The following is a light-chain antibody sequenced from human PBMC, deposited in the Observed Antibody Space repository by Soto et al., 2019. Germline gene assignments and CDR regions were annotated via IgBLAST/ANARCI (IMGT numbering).Light chain of an antibody. J-gene: IGKJ2*01. CDR2: AAS. CDR3: QQSYSSPQMYT. CDR1: QRISNS. Sequence: DIQMTQSPSSLSASVGDRVTITCRASQRISNSLNWYQQKPGKAPDLLIYAASNLQSGVPSRFSGSESATDFNLNIISLQPEDFATYYCQQSYSSPQMYTFGQGTKLEIK. V-gene: IGKV1-39*01.